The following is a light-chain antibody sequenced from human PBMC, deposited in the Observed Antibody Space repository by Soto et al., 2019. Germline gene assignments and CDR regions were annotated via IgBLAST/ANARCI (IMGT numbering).Light chain of an antibody. V-gene: IGKV3-15*01. Sequence: EIVMTQSPATLSVSQGDRATLSCRASESVSSNLAWYQQKPGQAPRLLIYSASARATGIPARFSGSGSGTEFTLTISSLQSEDFAVYYCQQYNKWPLTFGGGTKVEIK. CDR2: SAS. J-gene: IGKJ4*01. CDR1: ESVSSN. CDR3: QQYNKWPLT.